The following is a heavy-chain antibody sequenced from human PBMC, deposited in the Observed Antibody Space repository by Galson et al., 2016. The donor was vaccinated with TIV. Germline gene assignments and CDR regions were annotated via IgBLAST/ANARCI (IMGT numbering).Heavy chain of an antibody. D-gene: IGHD2/OR15-2a*01. CDR3: ARSNSYNFYYMAV. CDR2: LIPMFGIT. Sequence: SVKVSCKASGVTFSSYAISWVRQAPGQGLEWMGGLIPMFGITNYAQRFQGRVTITADGSTSTAYMELSSLRSEDTAVYYCARSNSYNFYYMAVWGQGTTATVSS. J-gene: IGHJ6*03. V-gene: IGHV1-69*13. CDR1: GVTFSSYA.